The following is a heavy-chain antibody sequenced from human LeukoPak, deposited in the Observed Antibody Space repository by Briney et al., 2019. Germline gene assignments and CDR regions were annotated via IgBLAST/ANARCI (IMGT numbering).Heavy chain of an antibody. CDR1: GFTFSSYA. CDR2: ITGSGGRT. V-gene: IGHV3-23*01. CDR3: ASTLKRDY. Sequence: GGSLRLSCAASGFTFSSYAMNWVRQAPGKGLEWVSAITGSGGRTYYADSVKGRFTISRDNSKNTLYLQMNSLRAEDTAIYYCASTLKRDYWGQGTLVTVSS. D-gene: IGHD4/OR15-4a*01. J-gene: IGHJ4*02.